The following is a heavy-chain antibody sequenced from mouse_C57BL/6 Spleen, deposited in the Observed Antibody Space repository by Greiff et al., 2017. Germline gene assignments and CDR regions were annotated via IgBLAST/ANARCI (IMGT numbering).Heavy chain of an antibody. CDR3: VRTYYSNYVDWYFDV. CDR1: GFSFNTYA. Sequence: EVQLQQSGGGLVQPKGSLKLSCAASGFSFNTYAMNWVRQAPGKGLEWVARIRSKSNNYATYYADSVKDRFTISRDDSESMLYLQMNNLKTEDTAMYYCVRTYYSNYVDWYFDVWGTGTTVTVSS. V-gene: IGHV10-1*01. CDR2: IRSKSNNYAT. D-gene: IGHD2-5*01. J-gene: IGHJ1*03.